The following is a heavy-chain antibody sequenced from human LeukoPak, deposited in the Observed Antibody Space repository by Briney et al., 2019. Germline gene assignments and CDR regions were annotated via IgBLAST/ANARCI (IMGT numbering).Heavy chain of an antibody. CDR3: ARGHYEMDV. Sequence: GGSLRLSCAASGFTFSDYYMTWIRQAPEKGLEWISHITIGVGATYYADSVKGRFTISRDNAKKSPYLQMNSLRVEDTAIYYCARGHYEMDVWGQGTTVTVSS. CDR2: ITIGVGAT. J-gene: IGHJ6*02. V-gene: IGHV3-11*01. CDR1: GFTFSDYY.